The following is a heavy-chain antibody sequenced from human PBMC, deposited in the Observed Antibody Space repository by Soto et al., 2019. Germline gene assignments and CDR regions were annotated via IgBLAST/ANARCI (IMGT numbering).Heavy chain of an antibody. CDR2: INPNSSDT. D-gene: IGHD3-3*01. V-gene: IGHV1-2*02. CDR1: GYTFTGYF. J-gene: IGHJ5*02. CDR3: ARGGGTILAPLP. Sequence: ASVKVSCKAFGYTFTGYFMHWVRQALGQGLEWLGWINPNSSDTKYAQKLQGRVTLTRDTSINTAYMEMSMLRSDDTAVYYSARGGGTILAPLPWGQGTLVTVSS.